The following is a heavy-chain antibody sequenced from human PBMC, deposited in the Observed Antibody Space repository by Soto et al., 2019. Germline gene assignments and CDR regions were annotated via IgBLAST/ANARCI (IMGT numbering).Heavy chain of an antibody. J-gene: IGHJ6*03. Sequence: SETLSLTCTVSGGSISSYYWSWIRQPPGKGLEWIGYIYYSGSTNYNPSLKSRVTISVDTSKNQFSLKLSSVTAADTAVYYCARGDCTNGVCYTPSGTPSAAGYYMDVWGKGTTVTVSS. D-gene: IGHD2-8*01. CDR2: IYYSGST. V-gene: IGHV4-59*01. CDR1: GGSISSYY. CDR3: ARGDCTNGVCYTPSGTPSAAGYYMDV.